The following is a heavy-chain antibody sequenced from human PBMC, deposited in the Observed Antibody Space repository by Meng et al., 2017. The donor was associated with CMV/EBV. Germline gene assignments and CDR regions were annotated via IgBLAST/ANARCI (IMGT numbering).Heavy chain of an antibody. Sequence: GSLRLSCTVPGYSISSGYYWGWIRQPPGKGLEWIGSIYHSGSTYYNPSLKSRVTISVDTSKNQFSLKLSSVTAADTAVYYCARGTPGPWELLIEYYFDYWGQGTLVTVSS. V-gene: IGHV4-38-2*02. J-gene: IGHJ4*02. CDR3: ARGTPGPWELLIEYYFDY. CDR1: GYSISSGYY. D-gene: IGHD1-26*01. CDR2: IYHSGST.